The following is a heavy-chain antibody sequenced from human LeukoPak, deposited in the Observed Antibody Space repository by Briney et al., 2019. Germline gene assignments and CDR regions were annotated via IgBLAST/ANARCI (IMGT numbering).Heavy chain of an antibody. CDR2: IQSNGNPK. D-gene: IGHD1-26*01. Sequence: GGSLRLSCAASGFSFSNNAIHWVRQAPGKGLEWVAFIQSNGNPKYYADSVRGRFTISRDNSKKTCYLQMDSLRVEDTAVYYCATRDTYGSYNSWGQGTLVTVSS. CDR1: GFSFSNNA. J-gene: IGHJ4*02. CDR3: ATRDTYGSYNS. V-gene: IGHV3-30*02.